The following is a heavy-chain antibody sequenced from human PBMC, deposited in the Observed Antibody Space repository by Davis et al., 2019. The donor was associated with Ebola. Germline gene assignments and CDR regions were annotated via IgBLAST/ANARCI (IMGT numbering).Heavy chain of an antibody. V-gene: IGHV3-21*01. J-gene: IGHJ4*02. CDR2: ISSSSSYI. CDR3: ARDEGNDYSNY. CDR1: GFTFSSYS. Sequence: GESLKISCAASGFTFSSYSMNWVRQAPGKGLEWVSSISSSSSYIYYADSVKGRFTISRDNAKNSLYLQMNSLRAEDTAVYYCARDEGNDYSNYWGQGTLVTVSS. D-gene: IGHD4-11*01.